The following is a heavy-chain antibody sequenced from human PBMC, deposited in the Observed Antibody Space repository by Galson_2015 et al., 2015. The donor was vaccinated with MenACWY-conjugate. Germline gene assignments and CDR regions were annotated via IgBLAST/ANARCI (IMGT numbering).Heavy chain of an antibody. J-gene: IGHJ4*02. CDR3: ATAPPVRSGTPDY. D-gene: IGHD1-1*01. V-gene: IGHV1-46*01. CDR1: GYTFTSYY. Sequence: SVKVSCKASGYTFTSYYMHWVRQAPGQGLEWMGIINPSGGSTSYAQKFRGRVTMTRDTSTSTVYMELSSLRSEDTAVYYCATAPPVRSGTPDYWGQGTLATVSS. CDR2: INPSGGST.